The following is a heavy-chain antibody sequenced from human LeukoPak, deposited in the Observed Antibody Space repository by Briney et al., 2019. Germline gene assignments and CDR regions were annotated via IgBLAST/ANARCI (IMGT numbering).Heavy chain of an antibody. Sequence: GGSLRLSCAASGFTFSSYGMHWVRQAPGKGLEWVAVISYEGSNEYYADSVKGRFTISRDNSKNTLYLQMNSLRAEDTAVYYCAKADDILTGYGHFDYWGQGTLVTVSS. J-gene: IGHJ4*02. CDR1: GFTFSSYG. CDR2: ISYEGSNE. D-gene: IGHD3-9*01. V-gene: IGHV3-30*18. CDR3: AKADDILTGYGHFDY.